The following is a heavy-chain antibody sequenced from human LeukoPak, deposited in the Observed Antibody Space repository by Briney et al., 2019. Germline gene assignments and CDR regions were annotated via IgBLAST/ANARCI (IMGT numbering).Heavy chain of an antibody. V-gene: IGHV3-21*01. CDR2: ISSSSSYI. D-gene: IGHD2-2*01. J-gene: IGHJ6*03. CDR3: ARALGYCSSTSCLLGESYYYYYMDV. Sequence: PGGSLRLSCAASGFTFSSYSMNWVRQAPGKGLEWVSSISSSSSYIYYADSVKGRFTISRDNAKNSLYLQMNSLRAEDTAVYYCARALGYCSSTSCLLGESYYYYYMDVWGKGTTVTVSS. CDR1: GFTFSSYS.